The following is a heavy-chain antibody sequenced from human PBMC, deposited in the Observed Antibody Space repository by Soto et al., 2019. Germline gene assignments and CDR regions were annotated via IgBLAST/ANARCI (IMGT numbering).Heavy chain of an antibody. J-gene: IGHJ4*02. D-gene: IGHD6-19*01. CDR3: TRARLFGSAWYVEYFDS. V-gene: IGHV3-30*03. Sequence: QVQLVDSGGGVVQPGRSLRLSCAASGFTFRSFGMHWVRQAPGRGLEWVASISYDGVNIYYADSVKGRFTISRDNSKDTPHRHMNSMRAEYTAVYFCTRARLFGSAWYVEYFDSWGLGTLVTVSS. CDR2: ISYDGVNI. CDR1: GFTFRSFG.